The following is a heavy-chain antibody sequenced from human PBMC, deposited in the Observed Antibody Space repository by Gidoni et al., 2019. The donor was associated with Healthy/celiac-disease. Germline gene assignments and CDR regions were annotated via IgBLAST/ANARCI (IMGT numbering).Heavy chain of an antibody. Sequence: EVQLLESGGGLVQTGGSLRLSCAASGFTFSSYAMSWVRQAPGKGLECVSAISGSGGSTYYADSVKGRFTISRDNSKNTLYLQMNSLRAEDTAVYYCAKDRYDFWSGYDAFDVWGQGTMVTVSS. CDR1: GFTFSSYA. V-gene: IGHV3-23*01. J-gene: IGHJ3*01. CDR2: ISGSGGST. D-gene: IGHD3-3*01. CDR3: AKDRYDFWSGYDAFDV.